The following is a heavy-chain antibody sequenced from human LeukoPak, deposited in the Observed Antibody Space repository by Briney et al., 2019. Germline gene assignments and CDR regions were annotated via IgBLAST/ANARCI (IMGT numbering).Heavy chain of an antibody. V-gene: IGHV1-18*01. CDR2: ISGYNGKT. Sequence: ASVKVFCKASGYSFATYAITWVRQAPGLGLEWMGWISGYNGKTNYAPKLQGRLTMTTDTSTSTAYMELRSLRSDDTAMYYCARVGATYGDPLEYDYWGQGTLVTVSS. CDR3: ARVGATYGDPLEYDY. CDR1: GYSFATYA. D-gene: IGHD1-26*01. J-gene: IGHJ4*02.